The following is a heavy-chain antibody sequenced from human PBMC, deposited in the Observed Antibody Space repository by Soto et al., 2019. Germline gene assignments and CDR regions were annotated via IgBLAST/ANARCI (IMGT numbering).Heavy chain of an antibody. V-gene: IGHV1-69*05. CDR3: ARDLRSDDFWSGLGV. CDR2: IIPIFGTA. CDR1: GGTFSSYA. D-gene: IGHD3-3*01. Sequence: QVQLVQSGAEVKKPGSSVKVSCKASGGTFSSYAISWVRQAPGQGLEWMGGIIPIFGTANYAQKFQGRVTISRDESTRTAYKGPGRLRSEGTAVYYCARDLRSDDFWSGLGVWGQGTLVTVSS. J-gene: IGHJ4*02.